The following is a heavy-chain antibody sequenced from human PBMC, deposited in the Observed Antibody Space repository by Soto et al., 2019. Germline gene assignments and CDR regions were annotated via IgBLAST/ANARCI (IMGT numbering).Heavy chain of an antibody. J-gene: IGHJ4*02. CDR3: GKVLVGATGHTDSDS. D-gene: IGHD2-15*01. V-gene: IGHV4-39*01. Sequence: PSETLSLTCTVSGGSIYRSGYYWGWIRQPPGRGLGGIGNIDYNGVTYSNPSLKSRVTISRDTSKNQFSLKLSSVTAADTALYYCGKVLVGATGHTDSDSWGPGTLVTVSS. CDR1: GGSIYRSGYY. CDR2: IDYNGVT.